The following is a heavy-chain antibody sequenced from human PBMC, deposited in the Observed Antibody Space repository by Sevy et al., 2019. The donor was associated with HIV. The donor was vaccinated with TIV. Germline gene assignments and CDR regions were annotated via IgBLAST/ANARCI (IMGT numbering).Heavy chain of an antibody. V-gene: IGHV4-59*01. D-gene: IGHD6-13*01. CDR3: ARVTGYSSSWDDYYYYMDV. CDR1: GGSISSYY. Sequence: SETLSLTCTVSGGSISSYYWSWIRQPPGKGLEWIGYIYYSGSTNYNPSLKSRVTISVDTSKNQFSQKLSSVTAADTAVYYCARVTGYSSSWDDYYYYMDVWGKRTTVTVSS. J-gene: IGHJ6*03. CDR2: IYYSGST.